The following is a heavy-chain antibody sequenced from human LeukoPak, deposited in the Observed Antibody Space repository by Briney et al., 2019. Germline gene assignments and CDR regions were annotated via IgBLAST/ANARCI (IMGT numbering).Heavy chain of an antibody. J-gene: IGHJ4*02. CDR3: ARAQGGYSSGHGPFDY. D-gene: IGHD6-19*01. CDR2: VYYTGST. V-gene: IGHV4-59*08. CDR1: GGSISTYY. Sequence: SETLSLTCTVSGGSISTYYWSWIRQPPGKGLEWIGFVYYTGSTNYNPSLKSRVTISVDTSKNQFSLELSSVTAADTAVYYCARAQGGYSSGHGPFDYWGQGTLVTVSS.